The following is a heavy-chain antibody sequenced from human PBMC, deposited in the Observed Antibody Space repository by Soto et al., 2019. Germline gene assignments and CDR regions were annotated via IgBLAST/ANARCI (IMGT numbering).Heavy chain of an antibody. CDR1: GYTFTGYY. CDR2: INPNSGGT. J-gene: IGHJ5*02. V-gene: IGHV1-2*02. D-gene: IGHD2-15*01. CDR3: AREVKRYCSGGSCYVSWFGP. Sequence: QVPLVQSGAEVKKPGASVKVSCKASGYTFTGYYMHWVRQAPGQGLEWMGWINPNSGGTNYAQKFQGRVTMTRDTSISTAYMELSRLRSDDTAVYYCAREVKRYCSGGSCYVSWFGPWGQGTLVTVSS.